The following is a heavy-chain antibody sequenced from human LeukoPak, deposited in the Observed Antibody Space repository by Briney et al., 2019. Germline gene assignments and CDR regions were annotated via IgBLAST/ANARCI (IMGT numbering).Heavy chain of an antibody. CDR2: ISGSGGST. D-gene: IGHD4-23*01. J-gene: IGHJ4*02. CDR3: AKGVYGGIYYFDY. Sequence: GGSLRLSCAASGFTFSSYEMNWVRQAPGKGLEWVSAISGSGGSTYYADSVKGRFTISRDNSKNTLYLQMNSLRAEDTAVYYCAKGVYGGIYYFDYWGQGTLVTVSS. CDR1: GFTFSSYE. V-gene: IGHV3-23*01.